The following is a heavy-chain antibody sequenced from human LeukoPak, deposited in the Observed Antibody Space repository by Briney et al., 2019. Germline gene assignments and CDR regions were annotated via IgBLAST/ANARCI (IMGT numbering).Heavy chain of an antibody. CDR2: IYYSGST. CDR3: ARGSYYYMDV. CDR1: GGSISSYY. Sequence: SETLSLTCTVSGGSISSYYWSWIRQPPGKGLEWIGNIYYSGSTNYNPSLKSRVTISVDTSKNQLSVKLSSVTAADTAVYYCARGSYYYMDVWGKGSTVTISS. J-gene: IGHJ6*03. V-gene: IGHV4-59*01.